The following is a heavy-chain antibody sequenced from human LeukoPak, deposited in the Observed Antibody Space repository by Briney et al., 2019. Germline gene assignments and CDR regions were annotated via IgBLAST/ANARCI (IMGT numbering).Heavy chain of an antibody. CDR3: AKLVPVIVSPWDFDS. J-gene: IGHJ4*02. D-gene: IGHD5/OR15-5a*01. CDR1: GGSISRSSYS. CDR2: IHYSGTT. V-gene: IGHV4-39*01. Sequence: SETLSLTCAVSGGSISRSSYSWGWIRQPPGKGLEWMGNIHYSGTTYCNPSLKSRVTISVDTSKNQFSLKLSSVTAADTAVYYCAKLVPVIVSPWDFDSWGQGTLVTVSS.